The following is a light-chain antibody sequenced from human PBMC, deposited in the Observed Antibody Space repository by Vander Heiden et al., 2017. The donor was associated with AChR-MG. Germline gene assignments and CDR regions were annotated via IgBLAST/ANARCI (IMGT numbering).Light chain of an antibody. CDR2: AAS. V-gene: IGKV1-39*01. CDR1: QSISTY. CDR3: QQSDSSPPT. J-gene: IGKJ1*01. Sequence: DIQMTQSPSSLSASVGDRVTITCRASQSISTYLNWYQQKPGKAPKLLIYAASSLQSGVPSRFSASGSGTDFTLTISSLQPEDFATYYCQQSDSSPPTFGQGTKVEVK.